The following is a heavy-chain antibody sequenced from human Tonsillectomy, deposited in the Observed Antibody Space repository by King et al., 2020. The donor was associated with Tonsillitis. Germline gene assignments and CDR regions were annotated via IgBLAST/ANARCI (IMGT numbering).Heavy chain of an antibody. J-gene: IGHJ6*02. CDR3: ARAYCSGCGCGLDV. CDR2: INTHTGNP. V-gene: IGHV7-4-1*02. CDR1: GYTFASHP. Sequence: VQLVESGSELKKPGASVKVSCKASGYTFASHPVNWVRQAPGQGLEWMAWINTHTGNPTYAQGFTGRFVMSFDTSASTAYLQISSLEAEDTATYYCARAYCSGCGCGLDVWGQGTTVIVSS. D-gene: IGHD2-15*01.